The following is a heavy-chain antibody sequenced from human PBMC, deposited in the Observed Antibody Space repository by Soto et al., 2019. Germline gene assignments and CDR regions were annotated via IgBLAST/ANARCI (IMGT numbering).Heavy chain of an antibody. CDR3: AREYYDFWSGEYHNGMDV. V-gene: IGHV4-38-2*02. CDR1: GYSISSGYF. J-gene: IGHJ6*02. D-gene: IGHD3-3*01. Sequence: LSLTCGVSGYSISSGYFWVWIRQPPVKGLEWMGSIYYTGSTYYNPSLLTRITISVDTSKNQFSLKLSSVTAADTALYYCAREYYDFWSGEYHNGMDVWGPGTTVTVSS. CDR2: IYYTGST.